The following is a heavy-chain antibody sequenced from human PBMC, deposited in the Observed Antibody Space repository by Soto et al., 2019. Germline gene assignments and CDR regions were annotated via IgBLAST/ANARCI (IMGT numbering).Heavy chain of an antibody. Sequence: ASVKVSCKASGGTFSSYTISWVRQAPGQGLEWMGRIIPILGIANYAQKFQGRVTITADKSTSTAYMELSSLRSEDTAVYYCAVEYSSSGYYYYMDVWGKGTTVTVSS. J-gene: IGHJ6*03. D-gene: IGHD6-6*01. CDR2: IIPILGIA. CDR3: AVEYSSSGYYYYMDV. CDR1: GGTFSSYT. V-gene: IGHV1-69*02.